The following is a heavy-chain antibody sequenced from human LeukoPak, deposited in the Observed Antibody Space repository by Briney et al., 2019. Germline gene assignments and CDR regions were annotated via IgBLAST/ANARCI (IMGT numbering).Heavy chain of an antibody. CDR2: INPSGGST. V-gene: IGHV1-46*01. Sequence: GSSVKVSCKASGGTFSSYAISWVRQAPGQGLEWMGIINPSGGSTSYAQKFQGRVTMTRDTSTSTVYMELSSLRSEDTAVYYCARGVAKRITISPLDYWGQGTLVTVSS. CDR3: ARGVAKRITISPLDY. D-gene: IGHD3-9*01. CDR1: GGTFSSYA. J-gene: IGHJ4*02.